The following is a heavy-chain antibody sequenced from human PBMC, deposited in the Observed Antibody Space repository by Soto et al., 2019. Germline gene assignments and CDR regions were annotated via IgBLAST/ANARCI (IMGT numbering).Heavy chain of an antibody. Sequence: PWGSLSLSCAASVFTFSNAWMSWVRHSPGKGLEWVGRIKSKTDGGTTDYAAPVKGRFTISRDDSKNTLYLQMNSLKTEDTAVYYCTTDWDIVATGGYYFDYWGQGTLVTVS. CDR1: VFTFSNAW. J-gene: IGHJ4*02. V-gene: IGHV3-15*01. CDR3: TTDWDIVATGGYYFDY. D-gene: IGHD5-12*01. CDR2: IKSKTDGGTT.